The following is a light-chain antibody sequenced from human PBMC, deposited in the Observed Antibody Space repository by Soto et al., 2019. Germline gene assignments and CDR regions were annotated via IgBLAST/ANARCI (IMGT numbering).Light chain of an antibody. J-gene: IGLJ1*01. CDR3: NSYTSSNTDV. Sequence: QSALTQPASVSGSPGQSITISCTGTSSDIGGYNYVSWYQQHPRKVPKLMIHDVSNRPSGVSNRFSGSKSGNTASLTISGLQAEDEADYYCNSYTSSNTDVFGTGTKVTVL. CDR1: SSDIGGYNY. CDR2: DVS. V-gene: IGLV2-14*01.